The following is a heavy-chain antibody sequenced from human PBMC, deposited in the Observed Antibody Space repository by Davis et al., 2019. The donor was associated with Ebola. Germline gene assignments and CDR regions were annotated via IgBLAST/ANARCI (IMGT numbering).Heavy chain of an antibody. V-gene: IGHV3-7*01. Sequence: GGFLRLSCAASGFTFRSYWMSWVRQAPGKGLEWVANINQDGSEKYYVDSVKGRFTISRDNAKNSLYLQMNSLRDEDTAVYYCARDLLEPLYYYYGMDVWGQGTTVTVSS. J-gene: IGHJ6*02. CDR3: ARDLLEPLYYYYGMDV. CDR2: INQDGSEK. CDR1: GFTFRSYW. D-gene: IGHD1-1*01.